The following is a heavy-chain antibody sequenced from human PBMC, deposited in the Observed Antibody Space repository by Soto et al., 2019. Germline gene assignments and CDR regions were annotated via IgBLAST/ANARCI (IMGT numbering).Heavy chain of an antibody. D-gene: IGHD6-19*01. V-gene: IGHV4-39*01. Sequence: QLQLQESGPGLVKPSETLSLTCTVSGGSISSSSYYWGWIRQPPGKGLEWIGSIYYSGSTYYNPSLKSRVTIPLDTSKHQFSLKLSSVTAADTAVYYCARQYSSGWSFDYWVQGTLVTVSS. CDR1: GGSISSSSYY. J-gene: IGHJ4*02. CDR3: ARQYSSGWSFDY. CDR2: IYYSGST.